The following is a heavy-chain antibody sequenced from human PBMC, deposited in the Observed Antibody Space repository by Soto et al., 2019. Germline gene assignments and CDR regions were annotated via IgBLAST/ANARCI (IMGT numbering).Heavy chain of an antibody. V-gene: IGHV4-30-4*01. CDR2: IYYNGGT. D-gene: IGHD1-26*01. Sequence: SETLSLTCTVSGGSISSGDYYWSWIRQPPGKGLEWIGYIYYNGGTYYNPSLKSRLTISVEMSKNQFSLRLNSVTAADTAVYYCATLVGATSGWFDPWGQGTLVTVSS. CDR3: ATLVGATSGWFDP. J-gene: IGHJ5*02. CDR1: GGSISSGDYY.